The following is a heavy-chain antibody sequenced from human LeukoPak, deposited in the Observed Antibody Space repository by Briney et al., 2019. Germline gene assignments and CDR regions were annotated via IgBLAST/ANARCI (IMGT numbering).Heavy chain of an antibody. V-gene: IGHV3-30*18. Sequence: PGGSLRLSCAASGFTFSNYGMHWVRQAPGKGLEWVAVISYDGSNKFHADSVKGRFTISRDNSKNTLYLQMNSLRAEDTAVYYCAKGQSWFGELLPFVTPLDYWGQGTLVTVSS. CDR2: ISYDGSNK. CDR3: AKGQSWFGELLPFVTPLDY. CDR1: GFTFSNYG. J-gene: IGHJ4*02. D-gene: IGHD3-10*01.